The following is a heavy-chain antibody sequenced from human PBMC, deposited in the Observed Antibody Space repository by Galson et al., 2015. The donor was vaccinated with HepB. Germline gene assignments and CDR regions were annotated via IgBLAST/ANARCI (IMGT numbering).Heavy chain of an antibody. J-gene: IGHJ6*03. CDR2: IGTAGDP. CDR3: ARDQVVVVPAASELYYYYYMDV. CDR1: GFTFSSYD. D-gene: IGHD2-2*01. V-gene: IGHV3-13*05. Sequence: SLRLSCAASGFTFSSYDMHWVRQATGKGLEWVSAIGTAGDPYYPGSVKGRFTISRENAKNSLYLQMNSLRAGDTAVYYCARDQVVVVPAASELYYYYYMDVWGKGTTVTVSS.